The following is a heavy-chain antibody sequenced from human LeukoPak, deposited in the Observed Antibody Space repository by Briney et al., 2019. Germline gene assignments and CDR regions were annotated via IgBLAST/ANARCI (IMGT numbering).Heavy chain of an antibody. CDR1: GGSISGQY. Sequence: SETLSLTCTVSGGSISGQYWSWIRQSPGKGLEYIGYMYYSGSTNYNPSLESRVTMSVDTSKNQFSLRVNSVIAADTAVYYCARVGYGDYVYYYMGVWGKGTPVTVSS. V-gene: IGHV4-59*11. J-gene: IGHJ6*03. CDR3: ARVGYGDYVYYYMGV. CDR2: MYYSGST. D-gene: IGHD4-17*01.